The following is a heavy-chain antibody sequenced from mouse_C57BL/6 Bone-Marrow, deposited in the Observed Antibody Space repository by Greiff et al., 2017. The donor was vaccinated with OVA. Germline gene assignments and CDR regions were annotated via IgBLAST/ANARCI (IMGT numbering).Heavy chain of an antibody. CDR2: IDPADGYT. V-gene: IGHV1-50*01. Sequence: QVQLQQPGAELVKPGASVKLSCKASGYTFTSYWMQWVKQRPGQGLEWIGEIDPADGYTNYTQKFKGKATLTVDTSSSTAYMQLSSLTSEDSAVYYGERMEHYGSRNYFDYWGQGTTLTVSS. D-gene: IGHD1-1*01. J-gene: IGHJ2*01. CDR1: GYTFTSYW. CDR3: ERMEHYGSRNYFDY.